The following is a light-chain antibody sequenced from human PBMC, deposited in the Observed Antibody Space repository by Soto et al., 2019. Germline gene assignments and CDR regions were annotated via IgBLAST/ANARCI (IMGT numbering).Light chain of an antibody. CDR3: QQRNHWYT. V-gene: IGKV3-11*01. CDR2: DAS. Sequence: EIVLTQPPATLSLSPGERATLSCRASQSVRSYLAWYQQKPGQAPRLLIYDASIRATGIPARFSGSGSGTDFTLTISSLEPEDFAVYYCQQRNHWYTFGQGTKLEIK. J-gene: IGKJ2*01. CDR1: QSVRSY.